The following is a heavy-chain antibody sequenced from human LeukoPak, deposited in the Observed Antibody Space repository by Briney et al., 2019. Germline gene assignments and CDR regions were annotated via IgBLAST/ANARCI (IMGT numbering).Heavy chain of an antibody. CDR2: IYYDASNQ. V-gene: IGHV3-33*01. D-gene: IGHD3-16*01. CDR1: GFTFKNFG. J-gene: IGHJ4*02. Sequence: GGSLRLSRTASGFTFKNFGMHWVRQAPGKGLEWVAVIYYDASNQFYAASVRGRFTISRDNSKNTLYLEVNSLRVEDTAVYYCVRDLGSERTFDFWGQGVLVTVSS. CDR3: VRDLGSERTFDF.